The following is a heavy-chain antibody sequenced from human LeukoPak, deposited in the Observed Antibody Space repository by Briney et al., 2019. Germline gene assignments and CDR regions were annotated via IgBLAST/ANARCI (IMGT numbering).Heavy chain of an antibody. Sequence: ASVKVSCKASGYTFPSYFMHWVRQATGQGLEWMGWMNPNSGNTGYAQKFQGRVTMTRNTSISTAYMELSSLRSEDTAVYYCARERRDAGGLWFGPLIGLYYYGMDVWGQGTTVTVSS. V-gene: IGHV1-8*01. CDR2: MNPNSGNT. J-gene: IGHJ6*02. CDR3: ARERRDAGGLWFGPLIGLYYYGMDV. CDR1: GYTFPSYF. D-gene: IGHD3-10*01.